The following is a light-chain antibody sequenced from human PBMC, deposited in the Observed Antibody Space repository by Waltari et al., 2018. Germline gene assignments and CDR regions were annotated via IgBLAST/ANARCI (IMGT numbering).Light chain of an antibody. V-gene: IGKV3D-15*01. Sequence: EIELTQSPATLSVSPGERATLSCRASQSIGSALAWYQPKPGQGPRLLFYGASTRATGIPARFSGSGSGTDFTLTISGLQSEDFADYYCQQYDVWPLTFGGGTKVHIK. J-gene: IGKJ4*01. CDR2: GAS. CDR1: QSIGSA. CDR3: QQYDVWPLT.